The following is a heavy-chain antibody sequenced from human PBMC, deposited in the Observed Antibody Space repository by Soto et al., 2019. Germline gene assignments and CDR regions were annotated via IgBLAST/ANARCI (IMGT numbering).Heavy chain of an antibody. CDR1: GFTFTRYS. V-gene: IGHV3-21*06. Sequence: GGSLRLSCAASGFTFTRYSMNWVRQAPGKGLEWVSSISSTTNYIYYGDSMKGRFTISRDNAKNSLYLEMNSLRAEDTAVYYCARESEDLTSNFDYWGQGTLVTAPQ. J-gene: IGHJ4*02. CDR3: ARESEDLTSNFDY. CDR2: ISSTTNYI.